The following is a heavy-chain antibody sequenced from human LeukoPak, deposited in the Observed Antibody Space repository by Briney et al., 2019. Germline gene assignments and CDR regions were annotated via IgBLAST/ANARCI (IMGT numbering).Heavy chain of an antibody. V-gene: IGHV4-39*07. CDR1: GGSISSSSYY. CDR3: ARDGYYDILTGYHPNDAFDI. J-gene: IGHJ3*02. CDR2: IYYSGST. D-gene: IGHD3-9*01. Sequence: SETLSLTCTVSGGSISSSSYYWGWIRQPPGKGLEWIGSIYYSGSTYYNPSLKSRVTISVDTSKNQFSLKLSSVTAADTAVYYCARDGYYDILTGYHPNDAFDIWGQGTMVTVSS.